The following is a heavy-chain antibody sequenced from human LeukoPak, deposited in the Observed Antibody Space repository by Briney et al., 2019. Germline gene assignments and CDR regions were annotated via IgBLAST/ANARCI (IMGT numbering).Heavy chain of an antibody. V-gene: IGHV3-23*01. J-gene: IGHJ5*02. D-gene: IGHD2-2*02. CDR2: ISGTGSST. CDR1: GFTFGNYA. Sequence: GGSLRLSCEASGFTFGNYAMNWVRQAPGKGLEWVSTISGTGSSTYYADSAKGRFTISRDNPKDTLFLQLNSLTAADTAMYFCAKASVAIPQYCNSWGQGTLATVSS. CDR3: AKASVAIPQYCNS.